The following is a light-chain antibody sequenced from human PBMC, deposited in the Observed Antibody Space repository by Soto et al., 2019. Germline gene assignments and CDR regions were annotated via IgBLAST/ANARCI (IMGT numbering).Light chain of an antibody. CDR3: QQVKTYPLT. V-gene: IGKV1-9*01. CDR2: AAS. Sequence: DIQLSQSPSFLSASVGDRVTITCRASQDISSHLAWYQQKPGKAPKLLIYAASTLQSGVPSGFGGSGSGTEFTLTITSLQPEDFATYYCQQVKTYPLTFGGGTKVEIK. CDR1: QDISSH. J-gene: IGKJ4*01.